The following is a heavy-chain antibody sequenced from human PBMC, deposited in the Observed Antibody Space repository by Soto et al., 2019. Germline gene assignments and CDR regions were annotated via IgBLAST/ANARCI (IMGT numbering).Heavy chain of an antibody. D-gene: IGHD3-22*01. CDR3: ARSPLIVVVIREAFDI. Sequence: QVPLVQSGAEVKKPGASVKVSCKASGYTFTSYAMHWVRQAPGQRLEWMGWINAGNGNTKYSQKFQGRVTITRDTSASTAYMELSSLRSEDTAVYYCARSPLIVVVIREAFDIWGQGTMVTVSS. CDR1: GYTFTSYA. CDR2: INAGNGNT. J-gene: IGHJ3*02. V-gene: IGHV1-3*01.